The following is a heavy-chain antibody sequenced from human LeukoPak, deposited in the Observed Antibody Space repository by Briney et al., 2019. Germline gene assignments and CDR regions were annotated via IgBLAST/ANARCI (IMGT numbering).Heavy chain of an antibody. CDR1: GGTISSYA. V-gene: IGHV1-69*13. CDR2: IITIFGTA. D-gene: IGHD4-17*01. Sequence: ASVKVSCKASGGTISSYAISWVRQAPGQGLEWMGGIITIFGTANYTQKFQGRVTITADESTSTAYIELSSLRSEDTAVYYCARERRLPTVTTPYYFDYWGQGTLVTVSS. J-gene: IGHJ4*02. CDR3: ARERRLPTVTTPYYFDY.